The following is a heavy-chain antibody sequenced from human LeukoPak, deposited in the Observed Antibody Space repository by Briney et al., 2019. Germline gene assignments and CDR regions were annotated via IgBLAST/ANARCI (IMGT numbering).Heavy chain of an antibody. CDR2: VIPMFGTA. V-gene: IGHV1-69*13. J-gene: IGHJ5*02. CDR1: GGTFSSYG. Sequence: SVKVSCKASGGTFSSYGISWVRQAPGQGLEWIGGVIPMFGTANYAQMFQGRATITADESTSTAYMELSSLRSEDTAVYYCARVIGSSSWYRDWFDPWGQGTLVTVSS. D-gene: IGHD6-13*01. CDR3: ARVIGSSSWYRDWFDP.